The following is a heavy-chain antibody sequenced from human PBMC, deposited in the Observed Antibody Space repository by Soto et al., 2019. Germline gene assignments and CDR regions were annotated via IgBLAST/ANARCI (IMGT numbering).Heavy chain of an antibody. D-gene: IGHD5-18*01. J-gene: IGHJ2*01. CDR1: GFTLSGSA. CDR3: TRHVRIAYSYGPWWYFDL. V-gene: IGHV3-73*01. Sequence: PGGSLRLSCAASGFTLSGSAMHWVRQASGKGLEWVGRIRSKANSYATAYAASVKGRFTISRDDSKNTAYLQMNSLKTEDTAVYSCTRHVRIAYSYGPWWYFDLWGRGTLVTVSS. CDR2: IRSKANSYAT.